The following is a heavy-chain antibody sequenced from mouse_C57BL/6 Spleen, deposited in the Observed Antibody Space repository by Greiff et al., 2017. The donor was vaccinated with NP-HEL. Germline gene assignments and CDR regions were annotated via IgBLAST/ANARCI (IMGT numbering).Heavy chain of an antibody. CDR2: ISYDGSN. CDR1: GYSITSGYY. Sequence: DVKLQESGPGLVKPSQSLSLTCSVTGYSITSGYYWNWIRQFPGNKLEWMGYISYDGSNNYNPSLKNRISITRDTSKNQFFLKLNSVTTEDTATYYCAREYDGYYRFAYWGKGTLVTVSA. V-gene: IGHV3-6*01. D-gene: IGHD2-3*01. CDR3: AREYDGYYRFAY. J-gene: IGHJ3*01.